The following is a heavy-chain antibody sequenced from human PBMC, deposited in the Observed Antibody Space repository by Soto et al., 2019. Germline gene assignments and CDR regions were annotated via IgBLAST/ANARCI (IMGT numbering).Heavy chain of an antibody. J-gene: IGHJ5*02. Sequence: QVQLQESGPGLVKPSQTLSLTCTVSGGSISSGDYYWSWIRQPPGKGLEWIGYIYYSGSTYYNPSLKSRVTMSVDTSKNQSSLKLSSVTAADTAVYYCAREAAAVNWFDPWGQGTLVTVSS. V-gene: IGHV4-30-4*01. D-gene: IGHD6-13*01. CDR3: AREAAAVNWFDP. CDR2: IYYSGST. CDR1: GGSISSGDYY.